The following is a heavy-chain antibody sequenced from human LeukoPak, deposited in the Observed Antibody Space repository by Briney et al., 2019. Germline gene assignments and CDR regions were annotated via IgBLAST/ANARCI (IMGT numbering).Heavy chain of an antibody. D-gene: IGHD2-21*01. J-gene: IGHJ6*03. CDR1: GGSISSHY. CDR2: IYYSGST. Sequence: SETLSLTCTVSGGSISSHYWSWIRQPPGKGLEWIGYIYYSGSTNYNPSLKSRVTISVDTSKNQFSLKLSSVTAADTAVYYCARGGGAYYYMDVWGKGTTVTVSS. CDR3: ARGGGAYYYMDV. V-gene: IGHV4-59*11.